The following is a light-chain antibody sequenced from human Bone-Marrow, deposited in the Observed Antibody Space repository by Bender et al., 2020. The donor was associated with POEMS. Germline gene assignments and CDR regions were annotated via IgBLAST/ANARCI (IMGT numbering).Light chain of an antibody. V-gene: IGLV2-8*01. CDR2: DVA. J-gene: IGLJ2*01. CDR1: RSDVGRYDY. CDR3: CSYTSSSAVV. Sequence: QSALTQPPSASGSPGQSVTISCTGTRSDVGRYDYVPWYQQHPGKAPQLILYDVAKRPSGVPDRFSGSKSGNTASLTISGLQADDEADYCCCSYTSSSAVVFGGGTKLTVL.